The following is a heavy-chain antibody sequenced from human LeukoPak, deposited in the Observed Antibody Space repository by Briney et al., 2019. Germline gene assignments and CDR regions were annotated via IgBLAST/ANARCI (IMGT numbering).Heavy chain of an antibody. CDR1: GYTFSSYG. V-gene: IGHV1-18*01. CDR3: ARDDRSGSWSWFDP. J-gene: IGHJ5*02. CDR2: ISPYNGNT. Sequence: ASVNVSCKASGYTFSSYGISWVRQAPGQGFEWMGWISPYNGNTQYAQSLQDRVTMTTDTSTSTAYMELRSLKSGDTAFYYCARDDRSGSWSWFDPWGQGTLVTVSS. D-gene: IGHD3-22*01.